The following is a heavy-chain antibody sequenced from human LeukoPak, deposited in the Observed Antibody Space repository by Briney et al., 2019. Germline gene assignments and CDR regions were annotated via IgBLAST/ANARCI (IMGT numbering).Heavy chain of an antibody. CDR3: ATRGDFWSGYYFDY. V-gene: IGHV1-46*01. CDR2: IGPAGTNT. D-gene: IGHD3-3*01. CDR1: GYTFSNYY. J-gene: IGHJ4*02. Sequence: GASVKVSCKTSGYTFSNYYMHWVRQAPGQGLEWMGLIGPAGTNTNYAQKFQGRVTMTEDTSTDTAYMELSSLRSEDTAVYYCATRGDFWSGYYFDYWGQGTLVTVSS.